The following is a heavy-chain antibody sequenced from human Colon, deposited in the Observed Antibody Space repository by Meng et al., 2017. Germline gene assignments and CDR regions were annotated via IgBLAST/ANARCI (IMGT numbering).Heavy chain of an antibody. CDR2: IYYSGST. J-gene: IGHJ3*02. V-gene: IGHV4-59*01. CDR3: AVSYGSGSPGDAFDI. Sequence: SETLSLTCTVSGGSISSYYWSWIRQPPGKGLEWIGYIYYSGSTNYNPSLKSRVTISVDTSKNQFSLKLSSVTAADTAGYYCAVSYGSGSPGDAFDIWGQGKMV. D-gene: IGHD3-10*01. CDR1: GGSISSYY.